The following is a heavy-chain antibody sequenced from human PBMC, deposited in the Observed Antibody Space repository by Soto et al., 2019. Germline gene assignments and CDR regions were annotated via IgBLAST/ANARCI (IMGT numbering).Heavy chain of an antibody. CDR3: ASTIVVVVAAKNYYYGMDV. D-gene: IGHD2-15*01. V-gene: IGHV1-69*01. CDR1: GGTFSSYA. J-gene: IGHJ6*02. CDR2: FIPIFGTA. Sequence: QVQLVQSGAEVQKPGSSVKVSCKASGGTFSSYAISWVRQAPGQGLEWMGGFIPIFGTANYAQKFQGRVTITADESTSTAYIELSSVRSDDTAVYYCASTIVVVVAAKNYYYGMDVWGHGTTVTVSS.